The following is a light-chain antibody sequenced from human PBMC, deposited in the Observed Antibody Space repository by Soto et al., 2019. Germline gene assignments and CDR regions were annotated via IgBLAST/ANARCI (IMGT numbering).Light chain of an antibody. J-gene: IGLJ3*02. V-gene: IGLV2-8*01. Sequence: QSALTQPPSASGSPGQSVTISCTGTSSDVGAYNYVSWYQQHAGKAPKLVIYEVTNRPSGVPDRFSGSKSANTASLTVSGLQAEDEADYYCRSFASSNTWVFGGGTKLTVL. CDR1: SSDVGAYNY. CDR3: RSFASSNTWV. CDR2: EVT.